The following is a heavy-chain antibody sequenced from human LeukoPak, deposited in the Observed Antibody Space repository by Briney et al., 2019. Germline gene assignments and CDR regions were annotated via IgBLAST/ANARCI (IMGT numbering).Heavy chain of an antibody. CDR3: ARGSDYYYYYYMDV. D-gene: IGHD2-21*02. J-gene: IGHJ6*03. V-gene: IGHV3-64*01. Sequence: GGSLRLSCAASGFTFSEYAMHWVRQAPGKELEYVSAISSNGGSTYYANSVKGRFTISRDNSKNTLYLQMGSLRAEDMAVYYCARGSDYYYYYYMDVWGKGTTVTISS. CDR1: GFTFSEYA. CDR2: ISSNGGST.